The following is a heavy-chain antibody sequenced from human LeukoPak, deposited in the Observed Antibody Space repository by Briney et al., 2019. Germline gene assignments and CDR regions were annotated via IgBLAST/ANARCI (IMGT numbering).Heavy chain of an antibody. Sequence: GGALRLSFAASGFTFSNYRVHWGRQAPRKGLEWVAFIQYYGRDKYYGNFQNGRFTISRENSKNTLTQQMNMLRAENTADYYRHVYYYHRGGDPANWYFDLWGGGTLVSVSS. CDR2: IQYYGRDK. D-gene: IGHD2-21*01. CDR1: GFTFSNYR. CDR3: HVYYYHRGGDPANWYFDL. J-gene: IGHJ2*01. V-gene: IGHV3-30*02.